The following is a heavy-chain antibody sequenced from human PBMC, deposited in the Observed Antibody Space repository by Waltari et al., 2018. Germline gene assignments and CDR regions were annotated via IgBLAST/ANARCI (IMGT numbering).Heavy chain of an antibody. J-gene: IGHJ4*02. CDR2: INHSGST. V-gene: IGHV4-34*01. CDR3: ARVLSAGWPFDY. D-gene: IGHD2-15*01. Sequence: QVQLQQWGAGLLKPSETLSLTCAVYGGSFSGYYWSWIRQPPGKGLEWIGEINHSGSTNYNPSLKSRVTISVDTSKNQFALKLSSVTAADTAVYYCARVLSAGWPFDYWGQGTLVTVSS. CDR1: GGSFSGYY.